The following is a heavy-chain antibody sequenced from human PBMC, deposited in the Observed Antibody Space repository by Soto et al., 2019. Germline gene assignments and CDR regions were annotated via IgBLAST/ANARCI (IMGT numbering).Heavy chain of an antibody. Sequence: QLQLQESGPGLVKPSETLSLICTVSGGSISSSTYYWGWIRQPPGKGLEWIGSLYYTGTTYYNPSLKSRVTISVDTAKSQFSLNLNSVTAADTAVYYCASRDAWWVFDYWGPGTLVTVSS. CDR3: ASRDAWWVFDY. CDR2: LYYTGTT. CDR1: GGSISSSTYY. J-gene: IGHJ4*02. V-gene: IGHV4-39*01. D-gene: IGHD2-15*01.